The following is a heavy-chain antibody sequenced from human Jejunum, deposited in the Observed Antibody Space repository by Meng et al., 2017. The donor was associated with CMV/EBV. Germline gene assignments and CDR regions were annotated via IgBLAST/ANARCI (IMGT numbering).Heavy chain of an antibody. Sequence: TLTTYTINWVRHAPGQGLEWMGWINTNTGNPTYAQDFTGRFVFSLDTSVSTAYLQISSLKAADTAVYYCARDYDDVWGTYGYTHYLDYWGQGTLVTVSS. CDR3: ARDYDDVWGTYGYTHYLDY. CDR2: INTNTGNP. V-gene: IGHV7-4-1*02. J-gene: IGHJ4*02. D-gene: IGHD3-16*01. CDR1: TLTTYT.